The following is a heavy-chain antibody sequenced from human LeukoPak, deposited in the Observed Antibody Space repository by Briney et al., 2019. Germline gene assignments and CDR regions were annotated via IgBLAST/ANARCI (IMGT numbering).Heavy chain of an antibody. V-gene: IGHV4-31*03. CDR2: IYYSGST. J-gene: IGHJ4*02. CDR3: ARVRAAVAGTYYFDY. Sequence: PSQTLSLTCTVPGGSISSGGYYWSWIRQHPGKGLEWIGYIYYSGSTYYNPSLKSRVTMSVDTSKNQFSLKLNSVTAADSAVYYCARVRAAVAGTYYFDYWGQGTLVTVSS. CDR1: GGSISSGGYY. D-gene: IGHD6-19*01.